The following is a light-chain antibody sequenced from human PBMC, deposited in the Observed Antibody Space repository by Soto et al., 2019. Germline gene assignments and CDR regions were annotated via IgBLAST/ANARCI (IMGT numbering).Light chain of an antibody. CDR1: QSVGRNY. Sequence: ENVLTQSPGTLSLSPGERATLSCRASQSVGRNYLAWFQQKSGQAPRLLIYGASSRATGIPDRFSGSGSGTDFTLTISRLEPEDFAVYYCQQYGSSRTFGQGTKVDIK. J-gene: IGKJ1*01. CDR3: QQYGSSRT. V-gene: IGKV3-20*01. CDR2: GAS.